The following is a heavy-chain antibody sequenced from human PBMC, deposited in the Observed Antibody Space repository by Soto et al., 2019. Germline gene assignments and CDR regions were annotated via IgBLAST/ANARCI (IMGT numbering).Heavy chain of an antibody. CDR1: GGSISSYY. CDR3: ARSYYHFWSGYLLDN. CDR2: IYYSGST. D-gene: IGHD3-3*01. Sequence: SETLSLTCTVFGGSISSYYWSWIRQPQGKGLEWIGYIYYSGSTNYNPSLKSRVTISVDTSKNQFSLKLSSVTAADTAVYHCARSYYHFWSGYLLDNWGQGTLVTVSS. V-gene: IGHV4-59*01. J-gene: IGHJ4*02.